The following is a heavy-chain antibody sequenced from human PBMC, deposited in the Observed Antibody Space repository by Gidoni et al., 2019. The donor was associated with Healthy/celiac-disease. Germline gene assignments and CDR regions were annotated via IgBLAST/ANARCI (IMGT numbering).Heavy chain of an antibody. CDR1: GFTFDDYG. CDR2: INGNGGST. V-gene: IGHV3-20*04. CDR3: ARASSIAARDAFDI. J-gene: IGHJ3*02. D-gene: IGHD6-6*01. Sequence: EVQLVESGGGVVRPGGSLRLYCAASGFTFDDYGMSWVRQAPGKGLEWVSVINGNGGSTCYADSVKGRFTISRDNAKNSLYLQMNSLRAEDTALYYCARASSIAARDAFDIWGQGTMVTVSS.